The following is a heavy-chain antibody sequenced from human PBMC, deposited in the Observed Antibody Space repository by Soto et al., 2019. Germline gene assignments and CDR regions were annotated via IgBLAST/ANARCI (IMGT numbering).Heavy chain of an antibody. V-gene: IGHV1-69*13. CDR2: IIPIFGTA. Sequence: SVKVSCKASGGTFSSYAISWVRQAPGQGLEWMGGIIPIFGTANYAQKFQGRVTITADESTSTAYMELSSLRSEDTAVYYCARDNLVDYSNYANWFDPWGQGTLVTVS. D-gene: IGHD4-4*01. CDR3: ARDNLVDYSNYANWFDP. CDR1: GGTFSSYA. J-gene: IGHJ5*02.